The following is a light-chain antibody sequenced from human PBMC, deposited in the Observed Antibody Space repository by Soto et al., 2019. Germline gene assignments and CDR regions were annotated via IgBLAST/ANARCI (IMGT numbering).Light chain of an antibody. J-gene: IGLJ1*01. Sequence: QSVLTQPASVSGSPGQSITISCTGTSSDVGGYNYVSWYHHHPGKAPKLVIYDVSNRPSGVSNRFSGSKSGNTASLIISGLQAEDEADYYCSSYTSSSSPSTYVFGTGTKVP. CDR1: SSDVGGYNY. CDR3: SSYTSSSSPSTYV. CDR2: DVS. V-gene: IGLV2-14*03.